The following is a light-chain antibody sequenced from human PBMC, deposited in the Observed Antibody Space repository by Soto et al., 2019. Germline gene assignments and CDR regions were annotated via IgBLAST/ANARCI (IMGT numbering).Light chain of an antibody. CDR3: QQRRKWQIT. V-gene: IGKV3-11*01. Sequence: EIVLTQSPATLSLSPGERATLSCRATQSVSTNLAWYQQKPGRAPRLLIYDASKRATGIPARFSGSGSGTGFTLTISSLEPEDFEVYYCQQRRKWQITLGQGTRPEIK. CDR1: QSVSTN. CDR2: DAS. J-gene: IGKJ5*01.